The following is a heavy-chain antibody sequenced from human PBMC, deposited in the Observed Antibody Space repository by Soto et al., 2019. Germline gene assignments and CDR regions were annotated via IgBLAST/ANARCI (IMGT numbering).Heavy chain of an antibody. J-gene: IGHJ6*02. D-gene: IGHD5-12*01. Sequence: QVQLVESGGGVVQPGRSLRLSCAASGFTFRSYVMHWVRQAPGKGLECVAIISYDGSNKYYVNSVKGRFTISRDNSNNTLYLQMNSVRGEDTAIYYCAKDLSREVATTTKMYYHYGMDVWGQGTTVTVSS. CDR2: ISYDGSNK. CDR3: AKDLSREVATTTKMYYHYGMDV. V-gene: IGHV3-30*18. CDR1: GFTFRSYV.